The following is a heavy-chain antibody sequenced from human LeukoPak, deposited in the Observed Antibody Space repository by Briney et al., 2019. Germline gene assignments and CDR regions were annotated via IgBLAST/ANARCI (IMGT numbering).Heavy chain of an antibody. CDR2: IYYSGNT. J-gene: IGHJ5*02. CDR1: GGSINNFGYY. D-gene: IGHD4-17*01. Sequence: PSETLSLTCTVSGGSINNFGYYWGWIRQPPGKGLEWIGSIYYSGNTYYNPSLKSRVTVSVDTSKNQFSLKLSSVAAADTAVYYCAGAYGDYPWMLLDAWFDPWGQGTLVTVSS. CDR3: AGAYGDYPWMLLDAWFDP. V-gene: IGHV4-39*07.